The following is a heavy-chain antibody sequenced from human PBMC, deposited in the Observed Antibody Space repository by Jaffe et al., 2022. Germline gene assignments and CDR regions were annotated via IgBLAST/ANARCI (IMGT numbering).Heavy chain of an antibody. Sequence: EVQLVQSGAEVKKPGESLKISCKGSGYSFTSYWIGWVRQMPGKGLEWMGIIYPGDSDTRYSPSFQGQVTISADKSISTAYLQWSSLKASDTAMYYCVRVEVATYYYGSGSYRTFDYWGQGTLVTVSS. V-gene: IGHV5-51*03. D-gene: IGHD3-10*01. J-gene: IGHJ4*02. CDR3: VRVEVATYYYGSGSYRTFDY. CDR1: GYSFTSYW. CDR2: IYPGDSDT.